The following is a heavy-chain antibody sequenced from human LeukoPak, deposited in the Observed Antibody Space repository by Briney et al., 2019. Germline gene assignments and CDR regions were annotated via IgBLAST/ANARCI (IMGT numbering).Heavy chain of an antibody. Sequence: GRSLRLSCAASGFTFSSYAMHWVRQAPGKGLEWVAVISYDGSNKYYADSVKGRFTISRDNSKNTLYLQMNSLRAEDTAVYYCAKAPGGILRFLESHPPDYWGQGTLVTVSS. D-gene: IGHD3-3*01. CDR1: GFTFSSYA. CDR3: AKAPGGILRFLESHPPDY. CDR2: ISYDGSNK. J-gene: IGHJ4*02. V-gene: IGHV3-30-3*01.